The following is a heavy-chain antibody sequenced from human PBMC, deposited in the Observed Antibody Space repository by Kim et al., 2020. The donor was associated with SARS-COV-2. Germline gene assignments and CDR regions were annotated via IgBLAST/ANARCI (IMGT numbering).Heavy chain of an antibody. CDR2: IIPILGIA. J-gene: IGHJ4*02. D-gene: IGHD4-17*01. CDR1: GGTFSSYA. CDR3: ARDKWPTRNYGGNAAFDY. Sequence: SVKVSCKASGGTFSSYAISWVRQAPGQGLEWMGRIIPILGIANYAQKFQGRVTITADKSTSTAYMELSSLRSEDTAVYYCARDKWPTRNYGGNAAFDYWGQGTLVTVSS. V-gene: IGHV1-69*04.